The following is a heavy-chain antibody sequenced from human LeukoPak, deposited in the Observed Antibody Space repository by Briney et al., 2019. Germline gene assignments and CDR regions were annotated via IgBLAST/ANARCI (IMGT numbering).Heavy chain of an antibody. CDR1: GYTLTSYY. V-gene: IGHV1-46*03. Sequence: ASVKVSCKASGYTLTSYYMHWVRQAPGQGREWMGIINPSGGSTSYAQKFQGRVTMTRDTSTSTVYMELSSLRSEDTAVYYCARDREVNYDFWSGYYWDYWGQGTLVTVSS. D-gene: IGHD3-3*01. CDR2: INPSGGST. J-gene: IGHJ4*02. CDR3: ARDREVNYDFWSGYYWDY.